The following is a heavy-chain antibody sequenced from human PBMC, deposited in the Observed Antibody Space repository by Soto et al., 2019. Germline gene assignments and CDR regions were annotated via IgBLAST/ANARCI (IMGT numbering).Heavy chain of an antibody. V-gene: IGHV3-33*01. CDR1: GFTFSSYV. CDR2: IWYDGSNK. D-gene: IGHD3-22*01. Sequence: GGSLRLSCAASGFTFSSYVMHWVRQAPGKGLEWVAVIWYDGSNKYYADSVKGRFTISRDNSKNTLYLQMNSLRAEDTAVYYCARALDTYYYDSSDSLVYWGQGTLVTVSS. J-gene: IGHJ4*02. CDR3: ARALDTYYYDSSDSLVY.